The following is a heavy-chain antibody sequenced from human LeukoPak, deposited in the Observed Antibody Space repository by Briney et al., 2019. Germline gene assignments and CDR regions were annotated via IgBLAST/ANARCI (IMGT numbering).Heavy chain of an antibody. CDR3: ALRSTVTTGFDY. D-gene: IGHD4-17*01. CDR1: GYTFTDYY. V-gene: IGHV1-2*02. Sequence: ASVKVSCKASGYTFTDYYMHWVRQAPEQGLEWMGWINPNSGGTNYVQKFQGRVTMTRDTSINTAYMELSRLRSDDTAVYYCALRSTVTTGFDYWGQGTLVTVSS. J-gene: IGHJ4*02. CDR2: INPNSGGT.